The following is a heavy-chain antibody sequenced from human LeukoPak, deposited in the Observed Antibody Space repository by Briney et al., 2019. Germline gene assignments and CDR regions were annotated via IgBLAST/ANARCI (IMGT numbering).Heavy chain of an antibody. D-gene: IGHD1-26*01. CDR1: GFTFDDYA. CDR3: ARGWGAFDY. CDR2: ISWNSGSI. J-gene: IGHJ4*02. V-gene: IGHV3-9*01. Sequence: GGSLRLSCAASGFTFDDYAMHWVRQAPGKGLEWVSGISWNSGSIGYADSVKGRFTISRDNAKNSLYLQMNSLRAEDTALYYCARGWGAFDYWGQGTLVTVSS.